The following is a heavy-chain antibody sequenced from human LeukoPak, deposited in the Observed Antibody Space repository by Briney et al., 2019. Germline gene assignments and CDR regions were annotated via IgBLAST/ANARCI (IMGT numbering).Heavy chain of an antibody. D-gene: IGHD2-8*02. CDR3: ARGLVPDY. CDR2: MNPNSGNT. V-gene: IGHV1-8*03. CDR1: GYTFTSYD. J-gene: IGHJ4*02. Sequence: GASVKVSCKASGYTFTSYDIDWVRQAPGQGLEWMGWMNPNSGNTGYAQKFQGRVTITRNTSIRTAYMELSSLRSEDTAVYYCARGLVPDYWGQGTLVTVSS.